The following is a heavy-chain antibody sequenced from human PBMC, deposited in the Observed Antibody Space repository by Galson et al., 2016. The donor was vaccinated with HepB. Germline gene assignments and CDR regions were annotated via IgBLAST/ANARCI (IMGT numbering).Heavy chain of an antibody. D-gene: IGHD1-26*01. CDR1: GFSFSSYS. Sequence: SLRLSCAASGFSFSSYSMNWVRQAPGKGLEWVSSISTTTRYTYYADSVKGRFTISRDNSKNTLYLQMNTLRAEDTAIYYCAKGRVGITTSALDYWGQGTLVTVSS. CDR3: AKGRVGITTSALDY. V-gene: IGHV3-21*04. J-gene: IGHJ4*02. CDR2: ISTTTRYT.